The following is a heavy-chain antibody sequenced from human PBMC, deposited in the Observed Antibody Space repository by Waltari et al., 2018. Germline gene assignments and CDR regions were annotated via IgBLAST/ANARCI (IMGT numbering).Heavy chain of an antibody. CDR3: ARGQGSSSWYVVVYFDY. CDR2: MKPNSGNT. J-gene: IGHJ4*02. Sequence: QVQLVQSGAEVKKPGASVKVSCKASGYTFTSYDINWVRQATGQGLEWMGWMKPNSGNTGYAQKFQGRVTMTRNTSISTAYMERSSLRSEDTAVYYWARGQGSSSWYVVVYFDYWGQGTLVTVSS. CDR1: GYTFTSYD. V-gene: IGHV1-8*02. D-gene: IGHD6-13*01.